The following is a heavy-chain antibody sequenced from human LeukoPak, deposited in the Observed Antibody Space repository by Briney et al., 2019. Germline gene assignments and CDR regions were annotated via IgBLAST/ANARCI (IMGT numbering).Heavy chain of an antibody. CDR3: TREKRYFDWFQADY. D-gene: IGHD3-9*01. Sequence: GRSLRLSCTAPGFTFSDYAMSWFRQAPGKGLEWVGFIRNKAYGGTAEYAASVKGRFTISRDDSKTIAYLQMNSLKTEDTAVYYCTREKRYFDWFQADYWGQGTLVTVSS. V-gene: IGHV3-49*03. CDR2: IRNKAYGGTA. J-gene: IGHJ4*02. CDR1: GFTFSDYA.